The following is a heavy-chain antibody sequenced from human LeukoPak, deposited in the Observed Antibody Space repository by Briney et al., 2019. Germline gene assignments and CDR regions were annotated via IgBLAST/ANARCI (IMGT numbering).Heavy chain of an antibody. Sequence: RASVKVSCEASGGTFSSYAISWVRQAPGQGLEWMGGIIPIFGTANYAQKFQGRVTITADESTSTAYMELSSLRSEDTAVYYCARDQSADFGMDVWGKGTTVTVSS. D-gene: IGHD6-25*01. V-gene: IGHV1-69*01. CDR3: ARDQSADFGMDV. J-gene: IGHJ6*04. CDR2: IIPIFGTA. CDR1: GGTFSSYA.